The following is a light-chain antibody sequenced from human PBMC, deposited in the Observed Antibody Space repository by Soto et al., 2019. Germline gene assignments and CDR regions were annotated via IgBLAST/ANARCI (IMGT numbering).Light chain of an antibody. CDR2: DAS. V-gene: IGKV1-17*01. Sequence: MTQSPSSLAASAGDRGAITCRASQGVRNDLGWYQQKPGKAPKVLIYDASSLESGVPSRFSGSGSGTEFTLTISSLQHDDFATCYCQQYSSYSRTFGQGTKVDIK. CDR1: QGVRND. J-gene: IGKJ1*01. CDR3: QQYSSYSRT.